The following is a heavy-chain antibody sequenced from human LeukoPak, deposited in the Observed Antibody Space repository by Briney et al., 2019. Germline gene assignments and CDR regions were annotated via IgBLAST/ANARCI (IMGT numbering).Heavy chain of an antibody. CDR2: IYYSGST. J-gene: IGHJ4*02. CDR3: ARSFWGSYRSPFDY. V-gene: IGHV4-59*01. D-gene: IGHD3-16*02. CDR1: GGSISSYY. Sequence: PSETLSLTCTVSGGSISSYYWSWIRQPPGKGLEWIGYIYYSGSTNYNPSLKSRVTISVDTSKNQFSLKLSSVTAADTAVYYCARSFWGSYRSPFDYWGQGTLVTVSS.